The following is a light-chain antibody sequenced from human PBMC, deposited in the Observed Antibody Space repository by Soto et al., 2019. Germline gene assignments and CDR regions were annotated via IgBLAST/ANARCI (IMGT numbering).Light chain of an antibody. CDR2: GAS. CDR3: QQYVSSPRT. CDR1: QSVSSGY. J-gene: IGKJ1*01. Sequence: EIVLTQSPGTLSLSPVERATLSCRASQSVSSGYLAWYQQKPGQAPRLLIIGASTRAPGIPDRFSGSGSGTDFTLTISRLEPEDFAVYYCQQYVSSPRTFGQGTKVDIK. V-gene: IGKV3-20*01.